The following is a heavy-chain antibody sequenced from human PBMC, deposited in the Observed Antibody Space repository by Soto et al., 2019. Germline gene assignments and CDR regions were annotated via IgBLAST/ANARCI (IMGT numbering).Heavy chain of an antibody. CDR3: ARRGGIAARPRGYYGMDV. CDR2: ISAYNGNT. J-gene: IGHJ6*02. Sequence: QVQLVQSGAEVKKPGASVKVSCKASGYTFTSYGISWVRQAPGQGLEWMGWISAYNGNTNYAQKLQGRVTMTTDTSTSTAYMELMSLRSDDTAVYYCARRGGIAARPRGYYGMDVWGQGTTVTVSS. V-gene: IGHV1-18*04. D-gene: IGHD6-6*01. CDR1: GYTFTSYG.